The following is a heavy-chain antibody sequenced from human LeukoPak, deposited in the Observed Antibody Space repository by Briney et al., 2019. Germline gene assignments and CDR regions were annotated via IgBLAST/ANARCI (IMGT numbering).Heavy chain of an antibody. CDR3: ARGTQAYYDKAPVDY. V-gene: IGHV4-34*01. Sequence: PSETLSLTCAVYGGSFSGYYWSWIRQPPGKGLEWIGEINHSGGTNYNPSLKSRVTISVDTSKSQFSLKLSSVTAADTAVYYCARGTQAYYDKAPVDYWGQGTLVTVSS. J-gene: IGHJ4*02. CDR2: INHSGGT. D-gene: IGHD3-22*01. CDR1: GGSFSGYY.